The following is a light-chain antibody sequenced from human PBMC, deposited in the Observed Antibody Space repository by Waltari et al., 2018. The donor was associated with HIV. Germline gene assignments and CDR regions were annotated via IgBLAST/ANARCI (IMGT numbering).Light chain of an antibody. CDR2: MND. V-gene: IGLV1-47*01. CDR1: TSNIGSNY. CDR3: ASWDDSLGGYWI. Sequence: QSVVNQPPSASGTLGQRVTISCSGGTSNIGSNYVYWYQHLPGTSPKLLIYMNDQRPSGVPDRISGSKSGTSASLAISGLRSEDEADYYCASWDDSLGGYWIFGGGTNLTVL. J-gene: IGLJ2*01.